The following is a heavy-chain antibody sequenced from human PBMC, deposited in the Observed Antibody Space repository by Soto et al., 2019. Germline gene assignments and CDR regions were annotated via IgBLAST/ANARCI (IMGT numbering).Heavy chain of an antibody. CDR2: IYHSGST. CDR1: GGSISSGGYS. CDR3: ARGLRYFDWPSPQHYFDY. V-gene: IGHV4-30-2*01. J-gene: IGHJ4*02. D-gene: IGHD3-9*01. Sequence: PSETLSLTCAVSGGSISSGGYSWSWIRQPPGKGLEWIGYIYHSGSTYYNPSLKSRVTISVDRSKNQFSLKLSSVTAADTAVYYCARGLRYFDWPSPQHYFDYWGQGTLVTVSS.